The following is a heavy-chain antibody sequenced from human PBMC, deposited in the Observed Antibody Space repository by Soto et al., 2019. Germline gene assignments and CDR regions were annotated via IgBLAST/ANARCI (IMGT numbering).Heavy chain of an antibody. CDR3: AKAFYTVGVSPAPRPHYFDS. CDR2: ISFDSTKT. D-gene: IGHD4-17*01. CDR1: GFTLRTYG. V-gene: IGHV3-30*18. J-gene: IGHJ4*02. Sequence: QVQLVESGGGVVPPGRSLRLSCAASGFTLRTYGMHWVRQAPGKGLEWVSLISFDSTKTYYADSVRGRFTISRDTSKNTLYLQMNSLTPEDTAVYYSAKAFYTVGVSPAPRPHYFDSWGQGTLVTVSS.